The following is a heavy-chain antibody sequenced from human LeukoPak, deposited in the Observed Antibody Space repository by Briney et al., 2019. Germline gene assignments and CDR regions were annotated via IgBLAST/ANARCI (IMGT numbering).Heavy chain of an antibody. V-gene: IGHV3-74*01. D-gene: IGHD1-1*01. CDR2: INSDGSST. Sequence: PGGSLRLSCAASGFIFSSYWMHWVRQAPGKGLVWVSRINSDGSSTSYADSVKGRFTISRDNAKNTLYLQMNSLRAEDTAVYYCAREDWNDGGDYWGQGTLVTVSS. CDR1: GFIFSSYW. J-gene: IGHJ4*02. CDR3: AREDWNDGGDY.